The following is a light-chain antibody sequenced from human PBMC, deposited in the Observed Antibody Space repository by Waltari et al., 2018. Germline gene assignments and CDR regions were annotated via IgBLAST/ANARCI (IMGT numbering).Light chain of an antibody. J-gene: IGLJ2*01. CDR1: SSNIGAGYD. CDR3: QSYDSSLSGGV. Sequence: QSVLTQPPSVSGAPGQRVTISCTGSSSNIGAGYDVHWYQQLPGTAPKLLIYGNSNRPSGVPDRVSGSKAGTSASLAITGLRAEDEADYYCQSYDSSLSGGVFGGGTKLTVL. V-gene: IGLV1-40*01. CDR2: GNS.